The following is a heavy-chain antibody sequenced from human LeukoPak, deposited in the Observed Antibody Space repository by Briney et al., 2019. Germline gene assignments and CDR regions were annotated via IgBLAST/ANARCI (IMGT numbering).Heavy chain of an antibody. CDR1: GFTFSTYV. D-gene: IGHD6-19*01. J-gene: IGHJ4*02. CDR3: AKRESSGKYFDY. Sequence: GGSLRLSCADSGFTFSTYVMSWVRQAPGKGLEWISTISGGGSSTYYADSVKGRLTISRDNSKNTLYLQMNSLRAGDTAVYYCAKRESSGKYFDYWGQGTLVTVSS. V-gene: IGHV3-23*01. CDR2: ISGGGSST.